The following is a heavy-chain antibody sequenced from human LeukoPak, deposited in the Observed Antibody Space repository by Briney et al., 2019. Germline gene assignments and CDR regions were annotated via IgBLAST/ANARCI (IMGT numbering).Heavy chain of an antibody. CDR2: INHSGST. J-gene: IGHJ4*02. Sequence: SETLSLTSAVYGGSFSGYYWSWIPQPPGKGLEWIGEINHSGSTNYSPSLKSRVTISVDTSKNQFSLKLSSVAAADTAVYYCARGELWLVYWGQGTLVTVSS. CDR3: ARGELWLVY. CDR1: GGSFSGYY. V-gene: IGHV4-34*01. D-gene: IGHD5-18*01.